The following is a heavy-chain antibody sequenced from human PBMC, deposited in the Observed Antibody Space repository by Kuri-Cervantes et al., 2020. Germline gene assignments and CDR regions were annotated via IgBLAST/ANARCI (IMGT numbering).Heavy chain of an antibody. V-gene: IGHV3-23*01. CDR3: AKDYYDTSGLDY. J-gene: IGHJ4*02. CDR2: IGGSGGST. CDR1: GFTFSSYA. D-gene: IGHD3-22*01. Sequence: GGSLRLSCAASGFTFSSYAMSWVHQAPGKGLEWVSAIGGSGGSTYYADSVKGRFTISRDNSKNTLYLQMNSLRAEDTAVYYCAKDYYDTSGLDYWGQGTLVTVSS.